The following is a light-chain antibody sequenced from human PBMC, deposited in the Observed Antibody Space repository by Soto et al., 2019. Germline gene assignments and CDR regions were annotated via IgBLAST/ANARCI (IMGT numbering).Light chain of an antibody. CDR2: AAS. CDR3: QNYNGAPWT. J-gene: IGKJ1*01. Sequence: DIQMTQSPSSLSASVGDRVTITCRASQGIRTYLVWYQQKPGTVPKLLIFAASTLQSGVQSRFSGSGSGTDFTLTISSLQPEDVATYYCQNYNGAPWTFGQGTKVEIK. CDR1: QGIRTY. V-gene: IGKV1-27*01.